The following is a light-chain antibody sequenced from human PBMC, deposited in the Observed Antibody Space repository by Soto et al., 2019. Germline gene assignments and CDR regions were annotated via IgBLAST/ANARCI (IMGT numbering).Light chain of an antibody. CDR2: RAS. Sequence: EVVLTQSPGTLSLSPGERATLACRASKSVSNYVAWYQQKPGQAPRLLIYRASTRATGIPARFSGSGYGTEFTLTISSLQSEDFAVYYCQQFHNWPPWTFGQGTKVDI. V-gene: IGKV3-15*01. CDR1: KSVSNY. J-gene: IGKJ1*01. CDR3: QQFHNWPPWT.